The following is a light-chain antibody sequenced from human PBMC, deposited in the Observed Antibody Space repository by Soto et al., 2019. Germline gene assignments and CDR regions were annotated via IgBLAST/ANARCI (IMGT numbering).Light chain of an antibody. CDR2: GAS. J-gene: IGKJ1*01. CDR1: QSVSSN. CDR3: QHYNNWPPWT. V-gene: IGKV3-15*01. Sequence: EIVMTQSPATLSVSPGERATLSCRATQSVSSNLAWYQQKAGQSPRLLIYGASTRATGIPARFSGSGSGTEFTLTISSLQSEDFALYYCQHYNNWPPWTFGQRTKLEIK.